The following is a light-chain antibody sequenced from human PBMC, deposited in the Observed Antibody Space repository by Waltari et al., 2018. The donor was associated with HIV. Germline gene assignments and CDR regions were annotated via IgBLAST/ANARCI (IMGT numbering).Light chain of an antibody. CDR3: CSYAGSSLYV. CDR2: EGS. V-gene: IGLV2-23*01. J-gene: IGLJ1*01. CDR1: SSEVGSYNL. Sequence: QSALTQPASVSGSPGQSITISCTGTSSEVGSYNLVSWYQQHPGKAPKLMIYEGSKRPSGVSNRFSGSKSGNTASLTISGRQAEDEADYYCCSYAGSSLYVFGTGTKVTVL.